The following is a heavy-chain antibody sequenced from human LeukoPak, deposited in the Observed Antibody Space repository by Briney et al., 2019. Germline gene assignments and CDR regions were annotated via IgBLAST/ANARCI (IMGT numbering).Heavy chain of an antibody. Sequence: PSETLSLTCAVYGGSFSGYYWSWIRQPPGKGLEWIGEINHSGSTNYNPSLKSRVTISVDTSKNQFSLKLSSVTAADTAVYYCARGFRSSDWYKFWGQGTLVTVSS. CDR2: INHSGST. D-gene: IGHD6-19*01. V-gene: IGHV4-34*01. CDR3: ARGFRSSDWYKF. CDR1: GGSFSGYY. J-gene: IGHJ4*02.